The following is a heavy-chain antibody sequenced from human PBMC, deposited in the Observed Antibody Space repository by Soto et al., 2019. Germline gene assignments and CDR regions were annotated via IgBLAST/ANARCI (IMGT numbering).Heavy chain of an antibody. CDR1: GGSISSYY. Sequence: QVQLQESGPGLVKPSETLSLTCTVSGGSISSYYLSCIRQPPGKGLEWIGYIYYSGSTNYTPSLKSRVTISVDTSKNQFSPKLSSLPAAETAVYYCARARGRLVAATPWLDPWGQGTLVTVSS. J-gene: IGHJ5*02. D-gene: IGHD2-15*01. CDR2: IYYSGST. V-gene: IGHV4-59*12. CDR3: ARARGRLVAATPWLDP.